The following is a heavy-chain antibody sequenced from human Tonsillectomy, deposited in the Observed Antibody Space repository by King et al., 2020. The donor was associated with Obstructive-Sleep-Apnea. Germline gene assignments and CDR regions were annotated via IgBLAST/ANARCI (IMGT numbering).Heavy chain of an antibody. J-gene: IGHJ4*02. CDR3: ARVYGSYSYYFDY. CDR1: GFTFSSYS. V-gene: IGHV3-21*01. D-gene: IGHD1-26*01. Sequence: VQLVESGGGLVKPGGSLRLSCAASGFTFSSYSMNWVRQAPGKGLEWVSSISSSSSYIYYADSVKGRFTISRDNAKNSQYLQMNSLRAEDTAVYYCARVYGSYSYYFDYWGQGTLVTVSS. CDR2: ISSSSSYI.